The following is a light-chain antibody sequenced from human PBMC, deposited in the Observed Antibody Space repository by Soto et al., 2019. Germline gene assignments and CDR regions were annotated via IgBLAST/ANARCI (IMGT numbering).Light chain of an antibody. CDR2: EAS. Sequence: IQMTQSPNTLSASVGDSAAVTCRASENVNGHLAWYQQKPGKAPKLLIYEASILESGVPSRFSGSGFGTEFTLTINGLLPEDFVTYYCKQYNNWPSFGQGTKVDIK. CDR1: ENVNGH. J-gene: IGKJ1*01. CDR3: KQYNNWPS. V-gene: IGKV1-5*03.